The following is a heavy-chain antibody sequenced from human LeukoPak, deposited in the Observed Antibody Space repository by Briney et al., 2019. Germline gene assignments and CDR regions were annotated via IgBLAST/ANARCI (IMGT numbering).Heavy chain of an antibody. CDR2: IWYDGSNK. Sequence: GGSLRLSCAASGFTFSSYGMHWVRQAPGKGLEWVAVIWYDGSNKYYADSVKGRFTISRDNSKNTLYLQMNSLRAEDTAEYYCATEYSYAFDIWGQGTMVTVSS. CDR1: GFTFSSYG. D-gene: IGHD5-18*01. CDR3: ATEYSYAFDI. V-gene: IGHV3-33*01. J-gene: IGHJ3*02.